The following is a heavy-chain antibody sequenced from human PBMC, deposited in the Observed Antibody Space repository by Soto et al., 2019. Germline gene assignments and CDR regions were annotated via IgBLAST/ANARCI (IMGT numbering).Heavy chain of an antibody. J-gene: IGHJ6*04. CDR3: ARDLPYGDFWKGYPNYNISGMDV. V-gene: IGHV3-21*01. CDR2: ISSSSSYI. Sequence: PGGSLGLPCASSGFTFSSYSMNWVRKAPGKGLEWVSSISSSSSYIYYADSVKGRFTISRDNAKNSLDLEMNRLRAEDTAVYYCARDLPYGDFWKGYPNYNISGMDVWGKGTTVPVSP. D-gene: IGHD3-3*01. CDR1: GFTFSSYS.